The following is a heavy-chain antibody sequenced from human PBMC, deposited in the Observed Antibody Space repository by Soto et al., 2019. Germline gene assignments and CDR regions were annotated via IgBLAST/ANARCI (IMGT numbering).Heavy chain of an antibody. CDR2: ISGSGGST. CDR3: AQRAMGDYGAFDI. V-gene: IGHV3-23*04. J-gene: IGHJ3*02. CDR1: GFTFSSYA. Sequence: EVQLVESGGGLVQPGGSLRLSCVASGFTFSSYAMNWVRQAPGKGLEWVSAISGSGGSTYYADSVKGRFTISRDSSKNTLYLQMNSLRAEDTAVYFYAQRAMGDYGAFDIWGQGTMVTVSS. D-gene: IGHD4-17*01.